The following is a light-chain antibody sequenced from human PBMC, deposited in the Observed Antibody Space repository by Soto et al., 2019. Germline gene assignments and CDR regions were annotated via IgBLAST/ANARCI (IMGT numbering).Light chain of an antibody. CDR3: QPHYSYSIT. J-gene: IGKJ5*01. CDR2: DAS. CDR1: QSISSW. Sequence: AGGGGRIKKNSLASQSISSWLAWYQQKPGKAPKLLIYDASSLESGVPSRFIVCGSGTAFTLTLRSLHSYDFAPSICQPHYSYSITFAQGTRLEIK. V-gene: IGKV1-5*01.